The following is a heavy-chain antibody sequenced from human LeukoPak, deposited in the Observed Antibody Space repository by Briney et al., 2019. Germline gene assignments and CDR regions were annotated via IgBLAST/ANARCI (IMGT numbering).Heavy chain of an antibody. D-gene: IGHD1-26*01. CDR3: VRTTYGSPRAFGI. CDR1: GGSLSSDTYY. J-gene: IGHJ3*02. Sequence: SETLSLTCTVSGGSLSSDTYYWSWIRQPAGKGLEWIGRIYTSGSTNYNPSLKSRVAMSLVTSRNQFSLKLSSVTAADTAVYYCVRTTYGSPRAFGIWGQGTMVTVSS. CDR2: IYTSGST. V-gene: IGHV4-61*02.